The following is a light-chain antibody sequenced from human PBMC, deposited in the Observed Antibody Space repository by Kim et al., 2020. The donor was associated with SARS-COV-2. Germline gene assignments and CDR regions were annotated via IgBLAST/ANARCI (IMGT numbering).Light chain of an antibody. CDR1: QDIHDF. J-gene: IGKJ5*01. V-gene: IGKV1-33*01. Sequence: DIQISQSPSSLHASIGDTVTITCQASQDIHDFLSWFQQKPGRAPKLLIYDASHLEPGVPSRFSGSGSGTHFIFNISSLQPEDTARYFCQQYESLPLIFGQGTRLEIK. CDR3: QQYESLPLI. CDR2: DAS.